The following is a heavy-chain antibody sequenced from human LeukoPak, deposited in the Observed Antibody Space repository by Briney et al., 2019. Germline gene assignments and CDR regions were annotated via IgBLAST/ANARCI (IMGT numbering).Heavy chain of an antibody. Sequence: GGSLRLSCSASGFTFSSYAMHWVRQAPGKGLEYVSSISSDGGSTFYADSVKGRFTISRGNSKNTLSLQMSSLRTEDTAVYYCVKDRWVDYWGQGTLVTVSS. D-gene: IGHD4-23*01. V-gene: IGHV3-64D*06. CDR1: GFTFSSYA. J-gene: IGHJ4*02. CDR2: ISSDGGST. CDR3: VKDRWVDY.